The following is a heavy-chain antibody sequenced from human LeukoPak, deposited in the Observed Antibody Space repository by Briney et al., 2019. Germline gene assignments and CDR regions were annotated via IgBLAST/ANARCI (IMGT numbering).Heavy chain of an antibody. CDR3: AREYCGGDCFSYYFDY. CDR1: GFTFSSYA. J-gene: IGHJ4*02. CDR2: ISGSGGST. D-gene: IGHD2-21*02. V-gene: IGHV3-23*01. Sequence: GGSLRLSCAASGFTFSSYAVSWVRQAPGKGLEWVSAISGSGGSTYYADSVKGRFTISRDNSKNTLYLQMNSLRAEDTAVYYCAREYCGGDCFSYYFDYWGQGTLVTVSS.